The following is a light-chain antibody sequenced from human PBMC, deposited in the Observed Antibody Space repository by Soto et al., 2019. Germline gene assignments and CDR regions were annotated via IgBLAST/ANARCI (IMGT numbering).Light chain of an antibody. CDR2: WAS. CDR1: QTVLYTSKNKNY. CDR3: QQYYNPPLA. J-gene: IGKJ4*01. Sequence: DIVMTQSPDSLAVSLGERATINCKSSQTVLYTSKNKNYLAWYQKKPGQPPKLLISWASTRESGVPDRFSGSGSGTDLTLTISSLQAEDVAVYYCQQYYNPPLAFGGGTRVEIK. V-gene: IGKV4-1*01.